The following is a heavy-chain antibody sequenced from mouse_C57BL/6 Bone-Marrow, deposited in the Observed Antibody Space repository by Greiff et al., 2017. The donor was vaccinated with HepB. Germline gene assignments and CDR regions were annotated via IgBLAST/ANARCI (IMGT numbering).Heavy chain of an antibody. CDR2: ISDGGSYT. J-gene: IGHJ3*01. Sequence: EVMLVESGGGLVKPGGSLKLSCAASGFTFSSYAMSWVRQTPEKRLEWVATISDGGSYTYYPDNVKGRFTISRDNAKNNLYLQMSHLKSEDTAMYYCARDEYDYPLFAYWGQGTLVTVSA. V-gene: IGHV5-4*01. CDR1: GFTFSSYA. D-gene: IGHD2-4*01. CDR3: ARDEYDYPLFAY.